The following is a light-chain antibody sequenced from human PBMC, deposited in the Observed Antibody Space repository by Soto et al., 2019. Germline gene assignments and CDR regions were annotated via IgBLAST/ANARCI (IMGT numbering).Light chain of an antibody. CDR3: QQHDTSLTWT. V-gene: IGKV3-20*01. CDR2: GAS. CDR1: QSIGSNY. J-gene: IGKJ1*01. Sequence: EIVLTQSPATLSLSPGESATLSCRSSQSIGSNYLAWYQQKPGQAPRLLIYGASKRATGIPDRFSGSGSGTEFTLTISRLEPEDFAIFYCQQHDTSLTWTFGQGTKVDIK.